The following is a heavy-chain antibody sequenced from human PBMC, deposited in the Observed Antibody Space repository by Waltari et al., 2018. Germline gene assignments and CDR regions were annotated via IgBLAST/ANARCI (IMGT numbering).Heavy chain of an antibody. D-gene: IGHD6-13*01. J-gene: IGHJ4*02. CDR1: GFTFSTNW. CDR3: TRGGDDSSWYWRN. V-gene: IGHV3-7*01. Sequence: EVQLVESGGGLVQPGGSLSLSCAASGFTFSTNWMTWVRQAPGKGLEWVANINQDGSEKYSVESVKGRFTISRDNAKNSLYLQLNSLRADDTAVYYCTRGGDDSSWYWRNWGQGTLVTVSS. CDR2: INQDGSEK.